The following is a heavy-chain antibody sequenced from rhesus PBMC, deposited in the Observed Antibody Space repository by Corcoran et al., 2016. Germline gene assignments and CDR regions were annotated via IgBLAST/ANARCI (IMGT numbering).Heavy chain of an antibody. CDR2: IMPLVGIA. CDR1: AFTFGSYA. Sequence: QVQLVQSGAEVKKPGASVKDSCKASAFTFGSYAISWVRQAPGQGLEWMGVIMPLVGIANYAEKVQGRVTITADTSTSTAYMELSSLRSEDTAVYYCARKGSYGSNLFDYWGQGVLVTVSS. D-gene: IGHD4-29*01. V-gene: IGHV1-198*02. J-gene: IGHJ4*01. CDR3: ARKGSYGSNLFDY.